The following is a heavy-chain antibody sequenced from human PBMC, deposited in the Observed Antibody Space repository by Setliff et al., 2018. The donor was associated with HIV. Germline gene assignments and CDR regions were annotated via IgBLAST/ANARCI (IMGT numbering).Heavy chain of an antibody. Sequence: GASVKVSCKASGGNFRSYGISWVRQAPGQGLEWMGGIIPMSGVPKYAQKFQGRVTITADKSTSTAYMELSSLRSEDTAVYYWARNPEMAALNYFYYYMDVWGKGTTVTVSS. V-gene: IGHV1-69*10. J-gene: IGHJ6*03. CDR1: GGNFRSYG. D-gene: IGHD6-19*01. CDR2: IIPMSGVP. CDR3: ARNPEMAALNYFYYYMDV.